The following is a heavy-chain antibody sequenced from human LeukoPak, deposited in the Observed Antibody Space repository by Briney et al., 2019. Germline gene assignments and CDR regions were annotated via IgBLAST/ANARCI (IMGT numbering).Heavy chain of an antibody. Sequence: GASAKVSCKASGGTFSSYAISWVRQAPGQGLEWMGRIIPILGIANYAQKFQGRVTITADKSTSTAYMELSSLRSDDTAVYYCARVRRTAAGLHDAFDIWGQGTMVTVSS. D-gene: IGHD6-13*01. CDR1: GGTFSSYA. CDR2: IIPILGIA. V-gene: IGHV1-69*04. J-gene: IGHJ3*02. CDR3: ARVRRTAAGLHDAFDI.